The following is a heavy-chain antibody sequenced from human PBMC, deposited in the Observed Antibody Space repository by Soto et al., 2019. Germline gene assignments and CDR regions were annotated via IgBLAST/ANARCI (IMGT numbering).Heavy chain of an antibody. CDR3: AIGKRGRVAGRVCYFDY. CDR2: INHSGST. D-gene: IGHD6-19*01. V-gene: IGHV4-34*01. CDR1: GGSFSGYY. Sequence: SETLSLTCAVYGGSFSGYYWSWIRQPPGKGLEWIGEINHSGSTNYNPSLKSRVTISVDTSKNQFSLKLSSVTAADTAVYYCAIGKRGRVAGRVCYFDYWGQGTLVTVSS. J-gene: IGHJ4*02.